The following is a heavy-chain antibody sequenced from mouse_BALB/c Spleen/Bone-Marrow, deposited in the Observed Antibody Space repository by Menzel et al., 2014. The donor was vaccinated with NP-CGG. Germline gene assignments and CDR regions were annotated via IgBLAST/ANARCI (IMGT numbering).Heavy chain of an antibody. CDR2: IYPSTGYT. CDR1: GYTFTSYW. Sequence: VHLVESGAELAKPGASVKMSCKASGYTFTSYWMHWVKQRPGQGLEWIGYIYPSTGYTEHNQKFKDKAIMTADKSSSTAYMQLSSLTSEDSAVYYCARDDYAYWGQGTLVTVSA. V-gene: IGHV1-7*01. CDR3: ARDDYAY. J-gene: IGHJ3*01. D-gene: IGHD2-4*01.